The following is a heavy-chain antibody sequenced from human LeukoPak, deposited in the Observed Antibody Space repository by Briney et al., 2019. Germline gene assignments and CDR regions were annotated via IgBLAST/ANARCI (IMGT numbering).Heavy chain of an antibody. J-gene: IGHJ4*02. CDR1: GCIFISYG. V-gene: IGHV1-18*01. CDR3: ARASGTGTSDLFY. CDR2: ISDYNDNT. Sequence: GAAVKVSCKASGCIFISYGFSWVRQAPGQEVEGMGWISDYNDNTNYAQKVQGRDTLTTHTSTSTAYMELRSLRSDDTAVYYCARASGTGTSDLFYWGQGTLVTVSS. D-gene: IGHD1-1*01.